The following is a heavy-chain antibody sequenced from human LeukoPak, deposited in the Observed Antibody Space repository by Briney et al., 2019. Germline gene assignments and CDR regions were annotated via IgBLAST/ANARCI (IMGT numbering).Heavy chain of an antibody. V-gene: IGHV3-48*03. CDR1: GFTFSSYE. CDR3: ARVRRGSGSYKFDS. CDR2: ISSSGSTI. D-gene: IGHD3-10*01. Sequence: QTGGSLRLSCAASGFTFSSYEMNWVRQAPGKGLEWVSYISSSGSTIYYADSVKGRFIISRDNAKNSLYLQMNSLRAEDTAVYYCARVRRGSGSYKFDSGGQGTLVTVSS. J-gene: IGHJ4*02.